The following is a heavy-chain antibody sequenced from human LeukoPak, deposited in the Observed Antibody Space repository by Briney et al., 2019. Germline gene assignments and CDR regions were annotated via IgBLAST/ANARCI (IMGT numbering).Heavy chain of an antibody. Sequence: SETLSLTCAVYGGSFSGYYWSWIRQHPGKGLEWIGYIYYSGSTYVNPSLKSRLTISVDTSKGQFSLKLSSVTAADTAVYYCARDPGYCRRTTCYGGAFDIWGQGTMVTVSS. CDR2: IYYSGST. CDR1: GGSFSGYY. J-gene: IGHJ3*02. V-gene: IGHV4-31*11. D-gene: IGHD2-2*01. CDR3: ARDPGYCRRTTCYGGAFDI.